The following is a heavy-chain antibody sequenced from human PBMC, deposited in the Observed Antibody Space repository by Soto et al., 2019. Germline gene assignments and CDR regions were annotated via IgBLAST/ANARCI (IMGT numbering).Heavy chain of an antibody. D-gene: IGHD1-7*01. CDR2: SYRTGST. CDR3: ASRDPGTSVDY. J-gene: IGHJ4*02. V-gene: IGHV4-4*02. Sequence: AETLSLTCAVSGGSFTSNNWWSWVRQPPGQGLEWIGESYRTGSTNYDPSLKSRVTISLDNAENQLSLKVTSLTAADTAVYYCASRDPGTSVDYWGQGTLVTVSS. CDR1: GGSFTSNNW.